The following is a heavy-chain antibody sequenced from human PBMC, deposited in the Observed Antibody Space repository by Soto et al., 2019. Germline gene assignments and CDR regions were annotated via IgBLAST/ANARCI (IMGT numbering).Heavy chain of an antibody. J-gene: IGHJ6*02. V-gene: IGHV4-59*01. CDR3: AKVLGDYYYGMDV. CDR2: IYYSGST. Sequence: SETLSLTCSVSGGSISSYYWSWIRQPPGKGLEWIGYIYYSGSTNYNPSLKSRVTISVDTSKNQFSLKLSSVTAADKAVYYCAKVLGDYYYGMDVWGQGTTVTVSS. CDR1: GGSISSYY.